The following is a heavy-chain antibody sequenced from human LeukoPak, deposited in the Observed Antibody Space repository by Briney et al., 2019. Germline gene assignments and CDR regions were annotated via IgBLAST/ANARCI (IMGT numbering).Heavy chain of an antibody. CDR3: TRDPDALDY. CDR2: ITGSSSTK. J-gene: IGHJ4*02. Sequence: GGSLRLSCAASGFILSTYSMNWVRQAPGKGLEWVSYITGSSSTKHYADSVKGRFTISRDNAKNSLFLEMNSLRDEDTAVYYCTRDPDALDYWGQGALVTVSS. CDR1: GFILSTYS. V-gene: IGHV3-48*02.